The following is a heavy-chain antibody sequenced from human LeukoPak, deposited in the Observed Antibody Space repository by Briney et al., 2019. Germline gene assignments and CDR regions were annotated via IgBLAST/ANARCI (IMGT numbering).Heavy chain of an antibody. J-gene: IGHJ6*03. Sequence: GASVKVSCKASGYTFTGYYMHWVRQAPGQGLEWIGWINPNSGGTNYAQKFQGRVTMTRDTSISTAYMELSRLRSDDTAVYYCARGGSYGYSGYMDVWGKGTTVTVSS. D-gene: IGHD5-18*01. CDR1: GYTFTGYY. V-gene: IGHV1-2*02. CDR2: INPNSGGT. CDR3: ARGGSYGYSGYMDV.